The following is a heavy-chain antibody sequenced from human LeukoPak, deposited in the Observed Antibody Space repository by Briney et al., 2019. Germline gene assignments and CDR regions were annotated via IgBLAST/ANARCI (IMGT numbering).Heavy chain of an antibody. CDR3: ARRYEYSSCYFDY. Sequence: PGGSLRLSCAASGFTFSSYSMNWVRQAPGKGLEWISYITNSGDIIYYADSVKGRFTISRDNAKNSLYLQMNSLRAEDTAVYYCARRYEYSSCYFDYWGQGTLVTVSS. D-gene: IGHD6-6*01. J-gene: IGHJ4*02. CDR2: ITNSGDII. V-gene: IGHV3-48*04. CDR1: GFTFSSYS.